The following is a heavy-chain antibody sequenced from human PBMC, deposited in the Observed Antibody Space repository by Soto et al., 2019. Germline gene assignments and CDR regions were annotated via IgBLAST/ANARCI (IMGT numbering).Heavy chain of an antibody. Sequence: GASVKVSFKASGYTFTSFTMHWVRQAPGQRPEWIGWINPGNGNTKYSQKLQGRVTITTDTSATTAYMDLISLTSEDTAVYYCARGFRGLSAVIVFYSGMDVWGQGTTVTVSS. V-gene: IGHV1-3*01. CDR2: INPGNGNT. D-gene: IGHD3-16*02. CDR1: GYTFTSFT. CDR3: ARGFRGLSAVIVFYSGMDV. J-gene: IGHJ6*02.